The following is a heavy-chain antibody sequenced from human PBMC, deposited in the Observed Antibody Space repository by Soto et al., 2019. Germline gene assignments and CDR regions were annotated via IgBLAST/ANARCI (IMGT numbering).Heavy chain of an antibody. D-gene: IGHD3-9*01. CDR1: GYTFTNYG. Sequence: GASVKVSCKASGYTFTNYGISWVRQAPGQGLEWMGWISGYNGNTNYGQKLQGRVTMTTDTSTSTAYMELRSLRSDDTAVYYCARVEEPLPYYDILTTSPHFDYWGQGTLVTVSS. J-gene: IGHJ4*02. CDR3: ARVEEPLPYYDILTTSPHFDY. CDR2: ISGYNGNT. V-gene: IGHV1-18*01.